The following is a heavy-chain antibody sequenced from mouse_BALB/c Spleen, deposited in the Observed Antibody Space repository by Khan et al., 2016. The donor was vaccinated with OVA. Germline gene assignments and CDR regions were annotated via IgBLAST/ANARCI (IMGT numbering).Heavy chain of an antibody. CDR3: ARNRGPDYFDY. CDR2: IWAGGST. J-gene: IGHJ2*01. CDR1: GFSLTSNG. D-gene: IGHD3-3*01. Sequence: QMQLEESGPGLVAPSQSLSITCTVSGFSLTSNGVHWVRQPPGKGLEWLGVIWAGGSTNYNSALMSRLSISKDNSKSQVFLKMNSLQTDDTAMYYCARNRGPDYFDYWGQGTTLTVSS. V-gene: IGHV2-9*02.